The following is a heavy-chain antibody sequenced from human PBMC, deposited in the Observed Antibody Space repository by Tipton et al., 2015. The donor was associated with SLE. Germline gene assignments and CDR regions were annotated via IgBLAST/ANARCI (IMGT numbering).Heavy chain of an antibody. CDR2: ISYDGSNK. Sequence: SLRLSCAASGFTFSSYAMHWVRQAPGKGLEWVAVISYDGSNKYYADSVKGRFTISRDNSKNTLYLQMNSLRAEDTAVYYCARGGGYEDYYMDVWAKGPRSPSP. CDR3: ARGGGYEDYYMDV. CDR1: GFTFSSYA. J-gene: IGHJ6*03. D-gene: IGHD5-12*01. V-gene: IGHV3-30-3*01.